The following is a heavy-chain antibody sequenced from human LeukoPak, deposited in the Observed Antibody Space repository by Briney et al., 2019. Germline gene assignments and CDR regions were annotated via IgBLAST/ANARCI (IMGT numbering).Heavy chain of an antibody. CDR1: GFTFSDYN. CDR2: ISRSGSTK. J-gene: IGHJ4*02. D-gene: IGHD5-18*01. CDR3: ARFRTAMQLWKGYYFDY. Sequence: GGSLRLSCVASGFTFSDYNMRWIRQAPGKGLEWVSSISRSGSTKYYADSVKGRFTISRDNAKNSLFLQMNSLRAEDTAVYYCARFRTAMQLWKGYYFDYWGQGTLVTVSS. V-gene: IGHV3-11*04.